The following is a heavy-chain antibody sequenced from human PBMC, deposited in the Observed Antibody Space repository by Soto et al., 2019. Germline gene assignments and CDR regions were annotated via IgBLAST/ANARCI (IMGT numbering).Heavy chain of an antibody. CDR3: ARDPKKADYYDSSGYYYFDY. CDR1: GYTLISYY. J-gene: IGHJ4*02. V-gene: IGHV1-46*01. D-gene: IGHD3-22*01. CDR2: INPSAGST. Sequence: GASVKVSCKASGYTLISYYIHWVRQAPGQGLEWMGIINPSAGSTRYAQKFQGRVTMTRDTSTSTVYMELSSLRSEDTAVYYCARDPKKADYYDSSGYYYFDYWDQGTLVTVSS.